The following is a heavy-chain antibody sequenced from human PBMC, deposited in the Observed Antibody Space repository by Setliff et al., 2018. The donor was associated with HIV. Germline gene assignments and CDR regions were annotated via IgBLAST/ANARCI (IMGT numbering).Heavy chain of an antibody. CDR1: GGSISNYY. D-gene: IGHD5-12*01. V-gene: IGHV4-4*07. Sequence: SETLSLTCTVSGGSISNYYWSWIRQPAGKGLEWIGRISASGSTNYNPSLKSRVTMSLDTSKNQFSLKLSSLTVADTALYYCARRAFKDGYKRSYFEYWGQGTLVTVSS. CDR2: ISASGST. CDR3: ARRAFKDGYKRSYFEY. J-gene: IGHJ4*02.